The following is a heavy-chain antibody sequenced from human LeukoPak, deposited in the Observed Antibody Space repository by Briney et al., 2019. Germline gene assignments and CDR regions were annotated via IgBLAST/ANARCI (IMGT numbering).Heavy chain of an antibody. V-gene: IGHV1-2*06. Sequence: ASVKVSCKASGYTFTGYHMHWVRQAPGQGLEWMGRINPNSGDTNYAQKFQGRVTMTRDTSISTAYMELSRLRSDDTAVYYCARARAGIAAAGVFDYWGQGTLVTVSS. J-gene: IGHJ4*02. CDR3: ARARAGIAAAGVFDY. CDR2: INPNSGDT. D-gene: IGHD6-13*01. CDR1: GYTFTGYH.